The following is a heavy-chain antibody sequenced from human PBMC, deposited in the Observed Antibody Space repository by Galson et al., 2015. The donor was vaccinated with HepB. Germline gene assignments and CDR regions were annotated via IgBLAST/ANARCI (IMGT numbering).Heavy chain of an antibody. J-gene: IGHJ6*03. D-gene: IGHD3-3*01. CDR2: MNPNSGNT. CDR3: ARVYYDFWSGYYPYYYYYHMDV. Sequence: SVKVSCKASGYTFTSYDINWVRQATGQGLEWMGWMNPNSGNTGYAQKFQGRVTMTRNTSISTAYMELSSLRSEDTAVYYCARVYYDFWSGYYPYYYYYHMDVWGKGTTVTVSS. V-gene: IGHV1-8*01. CDR1: GYTFTSYD.